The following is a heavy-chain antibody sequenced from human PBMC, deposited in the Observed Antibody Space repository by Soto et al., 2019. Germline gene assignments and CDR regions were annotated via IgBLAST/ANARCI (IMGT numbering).Heavy chain of an antibody. V-gene: IGHV3-30*04. CDR3: VSPHSESSNAFDL. D-gene: IGHD3-10*01. Sequence: QRQLVESGGGVVQPGRSLRLSCAASGFSFSHYAMHWVRQPPGKGLEWVALISYDGENQYFTDSVRGRFTISRDNSKTAVYLEMNDLRLDDTATYYCVSPHSESSNAFDLWGQGTLVTVSP. CDR1: GFSFSHYA. CDR2: ISYDGENQ. J-gene: IGHJ5*02.